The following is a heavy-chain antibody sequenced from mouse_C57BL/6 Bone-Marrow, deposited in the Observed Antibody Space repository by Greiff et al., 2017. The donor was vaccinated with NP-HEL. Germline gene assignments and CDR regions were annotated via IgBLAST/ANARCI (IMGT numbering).Heavy chain of an antibody. CDR3: ARIEWGEMDY. CDR1: GYTFTSYG. CDR2: IYPRSGNT. Sequence: QVQLQQSGAELAKPGASVKLSCKASGYTFTSYGISWVKQRTGQGLEWIGEIYPRSGNTYYNEKFKGKATLTADKSSSTAYMELRSLTSEDSAVYFCARIEWGEMDYWGQGTSVTVSS. V-gene: IGHV1-81*01. J-gene: IGHJ4*01. D-gene: IGHD1-3*01.